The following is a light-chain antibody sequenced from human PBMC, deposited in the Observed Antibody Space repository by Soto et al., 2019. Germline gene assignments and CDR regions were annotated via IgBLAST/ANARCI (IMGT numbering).Light chain of an antibody. CDR3: SSFTSAYTFV. CDR2: EVS. J-gene: IGLJ1*01. Sequence: QSALAQPASVSGSPGQSIAISCTGTGSDVGGYNYVSWYQQHPGKAPKLLISEVSIRPSGVSDRFSGSKSGNTASLTISGLQTEDEADYYCSSFTSAYTFVFGSGTKVTVL. V-gene: IGLV2-14*01. CDR1: GSDVGGYNY.